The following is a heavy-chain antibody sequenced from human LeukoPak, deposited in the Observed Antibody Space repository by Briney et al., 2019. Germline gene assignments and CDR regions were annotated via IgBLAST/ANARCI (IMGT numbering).Heavy chain of an antibody. J-gene: IGHJ4*02. V-gene: IGHV3-23*01. Sequence: PGGSLRLSCAASGFTFNTYAMSWVRQAPGKGLEWVSSISGSGGSTFYADSVKGRFTISRDNSKNTLYLQMNSLRAEDTAVYYWAKDLSDSSRVPGDYWGQGTLVTVSS. CDR3: AKDLSDSSRVPGDY. CDR1: GFTFNTYA. CDR2: ISGSGGST. D-gene: IGHD6-13*01.